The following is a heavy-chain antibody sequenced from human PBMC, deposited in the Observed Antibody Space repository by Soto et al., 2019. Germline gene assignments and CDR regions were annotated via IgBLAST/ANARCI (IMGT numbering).Heavy chain of an antibody. CDR2: IYPGDSDT. V-gene: IGHV5-51*01. CDR1: GYSFTSYW. D-gene: IGHD3-3*01. Sequence: PGESLKISCKGSGYSFTSYWIGWVRQMPGKGLEWMGIIYPGDSDTRYSPSFQGQVTMSADKSISTAYLQWSSLKASDTAMYYCARQLTSAYDFWSVGNYYGMDVWGQGTTVTVSS. J-gene: IGHJ6*02. CDR3: ARQLTSAYDFWSVGNYYGMDV.